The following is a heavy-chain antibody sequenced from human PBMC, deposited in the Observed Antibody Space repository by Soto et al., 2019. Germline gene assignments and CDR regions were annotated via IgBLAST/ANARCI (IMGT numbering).Heavy chain of an antibody. V-gene: IGHV4-59*07. CDR2: IYFAGTA. CDR1: GGSISRQY. CDR3: VRAIILTGYSDTVDF. J-gene: IGHJ3*01. D-gene: IGHD3-9*01. Sequence: SDTLSLTCTVSGGSISRQYWAWSRETPGGGLEWIAFIYFAGTASYNPSLASRASTSADTSHNQLSLRLSSVTAADTAVYYWVRAIILTGYSDTVDFWGQVTLVIVS.